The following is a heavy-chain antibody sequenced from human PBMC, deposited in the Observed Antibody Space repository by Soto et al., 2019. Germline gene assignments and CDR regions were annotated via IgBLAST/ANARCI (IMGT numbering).Heavy chain of an antibody. CDR1: GFTFSSYA. J-gene: IGHJ6*03. CDR3: AKDRLGYYYYMDV. Sequence: PGGSLRLSCAASGFTFSSYAMSWVRQAPGKGLEWVSAISGSGGSTYYADSVKGRFTISRDDSKNTLYLQMNSLRAEDTAVYYCAKDRLGYYYYMDVWGKGTTVTVSS. CDR2: ISGSGGST. D-gene: IGHD3-16*01. V-gene: IGHV3-23*01.